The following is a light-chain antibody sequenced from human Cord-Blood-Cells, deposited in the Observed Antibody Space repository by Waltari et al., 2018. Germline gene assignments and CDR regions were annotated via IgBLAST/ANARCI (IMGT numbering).Light chain of an antibody. V-gene: IGLV2-8*01. CDR1: SSDVGGYNY. J-gene: IGLJ3*02. CDR2: AVS. CDR3: TSYAGSNNWV. Sequence: QSALTPPPSASGSPGQSVTLSCTGTSSDVGGYNYVSWYQQHPGKAPKLMIYAVSNPPSGLPDRFAGSNTGNTASLTASGLQAEDEADYYSTSYAGSNNWVFGGGTKLTVL.